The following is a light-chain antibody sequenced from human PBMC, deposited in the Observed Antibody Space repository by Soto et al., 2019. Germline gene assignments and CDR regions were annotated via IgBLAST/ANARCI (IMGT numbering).Light chain of an antibody. CDR1: TKDFGGFNY. Sequence: QSGLTQPPSASRTAGQSVTISCSGPTKDFGGFNYGSRYQQHPGRVPKLVIYEVDERPSGVPGRFSGSKSANTASLTVSGLQADDEADYYCTSYAGNSNYVFGTGTKGTVL. CDR2: EVD. J-gene: IGLJ1*01. V-gene: IGLV2-8*01. CDR3: TSYAGNSNYV.